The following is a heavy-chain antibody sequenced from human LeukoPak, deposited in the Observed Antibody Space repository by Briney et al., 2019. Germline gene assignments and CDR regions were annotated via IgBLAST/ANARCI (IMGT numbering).Heavy chain of an antibody. Sequence: ASAKVSCKASGYTFTSYGISWVRQAPGQGLEWMGWISAYNGNTNYAQKLQGRVTMTTDTSTSTAYMELRSLRSDDTAVYYCARDMRIMIVDYDAFDIWGQGTMVTVSS. J-gene: IGHJ3*02. CDR3: ARDMRIMIVDYDAFDI. D-gene: IGHD3-22*01. CDR1: GYTFTSYG. V-gene: IGHV1-18*01. CDR2: ISAYNGNT.